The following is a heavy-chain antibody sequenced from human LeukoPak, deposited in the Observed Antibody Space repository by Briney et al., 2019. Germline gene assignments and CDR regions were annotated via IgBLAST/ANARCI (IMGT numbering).Heavy chain of an antibody. D-gene: IGHD6-13*01. CDR1: GFTFSSYS. J-gene: IGHJ4*02. Sequence: GGSLRLSCAASGFTFSSYSMNWVRQAPGKGLEWLSYITSSSSSIFYADSVKGRFTISRDNAKNSLYLQMNSLRAEDTAVYYCARESSSWYYFDYWGQGTLVTVSS. CDR3: ARESSSWYYFDY. CDR2: ITSSSSSI. V-gene: IGHV3-48*01.